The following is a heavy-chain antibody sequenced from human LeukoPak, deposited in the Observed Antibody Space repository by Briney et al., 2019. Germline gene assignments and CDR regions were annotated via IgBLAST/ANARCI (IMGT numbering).Heavy chain of an antibody. J-gene: IGHJ5*02. Sequence: GESLKISCKGSGYSFISYWIAWVRQMPGKGLEWMGIIYPGDSDTRYSLSFQGQVTISADKSISTAYLQWSSLKASDTAMYYCARSPYNYYDSSGYDWFDPWGQGTLVTVSS. V-gene: IGHV5-51*01. D-gene: IGHD3-22*01. CDR3: ARSPYNYYDSSGYDWFDP. CDR1: GYSFISYW. CDR2: IYPGDSDT.